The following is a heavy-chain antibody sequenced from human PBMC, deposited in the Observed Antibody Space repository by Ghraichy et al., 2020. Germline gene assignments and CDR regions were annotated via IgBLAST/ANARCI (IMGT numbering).Heavy chain of an antibody. D-gene: IGHD6-13*01. V-gene: IGHV4-38-2*02. CDR2: LSHSGST. CDR1: GYFITSDSY. CDR3: ARDRRQHLADYYYMDV. Sequence: GSLRLSCTVSGYFITSDSYWGWLRQPPGKGLEWIGSLSHSGSTSYSPSLKTRVTMSIDTSKNQFSLRVTSVTAADTAVYFCARDRRQHLADYYYMDVWGKGTTVTVSS. J-gene: IGHJ6*03.